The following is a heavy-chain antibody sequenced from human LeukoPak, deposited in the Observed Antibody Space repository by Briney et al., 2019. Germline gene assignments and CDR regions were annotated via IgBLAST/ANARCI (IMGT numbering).Heavy chain of an antibody. D-gene: IGHD3-22*01. CDR2: IYYSGST. CDR1: GGSVSSSSYY. J-gene: IGHJ4*02. CDR3: ARLADSSGYYFLPSFDY. Sequence: SETLSLTCTVSGGSVSSSSYYWGWIRQPPGKGLEWIGSIYYSGSTYYNPSLKSRVTISVDTSKNQFSLKLSSVTAADTAVYYCARLADSSGYYFLPSFDYWGQGTLVTVSS. V-gene: IGHV4-39*01.